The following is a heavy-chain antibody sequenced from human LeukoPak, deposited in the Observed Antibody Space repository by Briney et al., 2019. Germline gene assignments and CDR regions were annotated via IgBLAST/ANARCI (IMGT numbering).Heavy chain of an antibody. CDR3: TTGGGVYDYVSLH. J-gene: IGHJ1*01. CDR2: IKSKSDGGTT. D-gene: IGHD3-16*01. Sequence: PGGSLRLSCVASGFTFSNAWSNWLRQAPGKGLELVGRIKSKSDGGTTDYAAPVKGKFTISRDDSKNTLYLQMNSVKGEDTALYNCTTGGGVYDYVSLHWGQGTMVTVSS. V-gene: IGHV3-15*01. CDR1: GFTFSNAW.